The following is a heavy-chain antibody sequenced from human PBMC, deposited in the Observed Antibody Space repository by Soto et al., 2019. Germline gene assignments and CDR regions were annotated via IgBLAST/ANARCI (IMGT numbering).Heavy chain of an antibody. Sequence: QVQLVQSGAEVKKPGASVKVSCKASGYTFTSYNINWVRQATGQGLEWMGWMNPNSGNTGYAEKFQGRVTMTRNNALSTAYMELSGLRSEDTAGYYCARGRYRTSMVRGVRRTYDYYYMDSWGKGNTVTVSS. CDR2: MNPNSGNT. CDR1: GYTFTSYN. D-gene: IGHD3-10*01. V-gene: IGHV1-8*01. CDR3: ARGRYRTSMVRGVRRTYDYYYMDS. J-gene: IGHJ6*03.